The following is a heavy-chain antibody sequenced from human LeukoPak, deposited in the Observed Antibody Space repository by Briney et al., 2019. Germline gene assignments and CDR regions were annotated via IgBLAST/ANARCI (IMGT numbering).Heavy chain of an antibody. V-gene: IGHV1-18*01. J-gene: IGHJ6*02. CDR1: GYTFTSYG. Sequence: ASVKVSCKASGYTFTSYGISWVRQAPGQGLEWMGWISAYNGNTNCAQKLQGRVTMTTDTSTSTAYTELRSLRSDDTAVYYCAGTRGLDYYYGMDVWGQGTTVTVSS. CDR3: AGTRGLDYYYGMDV. D-gene: IGHD3-10*01. CDR2: ISAYNGNT.